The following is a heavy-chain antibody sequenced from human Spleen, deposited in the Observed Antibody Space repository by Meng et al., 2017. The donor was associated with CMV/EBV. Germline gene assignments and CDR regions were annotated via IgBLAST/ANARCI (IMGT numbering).Heavy chain of an antibody. D-gene: IGHD3-3*01. J-gene: IGHJ6*02. Sequence: GESLKISCAASGFTFSSYAVHWVRQAPGKGLEWVALISYDGSNKYYADSVKGRFTISRDNSKSTLYLQVNSLRIEDTAVYYCARVRREGFWSGSYGLDVWGQGTTVTVSS. CDR1: GFTFSSYA. CDR2: ISYDGSNK. V-gene: IGHV3-30*04. CDR3: ARVRREGFWSGSYGLDV.